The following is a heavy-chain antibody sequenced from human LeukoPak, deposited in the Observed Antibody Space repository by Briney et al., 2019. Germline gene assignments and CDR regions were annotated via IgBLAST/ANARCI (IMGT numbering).Heavy chain of an antibody. V-gene: IGHV1-69*10. CDR1: GGTFSSYA. CDR2: IIPILGIA. Sequence: ASVTVSCTASGGTFSSYAISWVRQAPGQGLEWMGGIIPILGIANYAQKFHGRVTITADKSASTAYMELSSLRSEDTSVYYCAFAYCGGDCYRYNWFDLWGQGTLVTVSS. D-gene: IGHD2-21*02. J-gene: IGHJ5*02. CDR3: AFAYCGGDCYRYNWFDL.